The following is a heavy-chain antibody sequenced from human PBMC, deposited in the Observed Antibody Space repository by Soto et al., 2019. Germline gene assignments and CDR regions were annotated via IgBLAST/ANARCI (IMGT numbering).Heavy chain of an antibody. Sequence: QVQLVQSGAEVQKPGSSVKVSCKASGGTFSSYAISWVRQAPGQGLEWMGGINPNSGGTNYAQKFQGRVTMTRDKSISTAYMELSRRRSDDTAVYYCARGLGYCSGGSCYGGGDWGQGTLVTVSS. CDR3: ARGLGYCSGGSCYGGGD. V-gene: IGHV1-2*02. J-gene: IGHJ4*02. D-gene: IGHD2-15*01. CDR2: INPNSGGT. CDR1: GGTFSSYA.